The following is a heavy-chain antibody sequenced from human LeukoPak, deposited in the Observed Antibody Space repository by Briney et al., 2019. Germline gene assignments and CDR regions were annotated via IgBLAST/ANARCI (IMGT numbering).Heavy chain of an antibody. CDR1: GFTFSSYS. D-gene: IGHD1-26*01. J-gene: IGHJ4*02. CDR2: ISSSSSYI. CDR3: AKDRRSPTWGGSYYFDY. Sequence: PGGSLRLSCAASGFTFSSYSMNWVRQAPGKGLEWVSSISSSSSYIYYADSVKGRFTIFRVNSKNTLYLQMNSLRVEDTAVYFCAKDRRSPTWGGSYYFDYWGQGSLVTVSS. V-gene: IGHV3-21*04.